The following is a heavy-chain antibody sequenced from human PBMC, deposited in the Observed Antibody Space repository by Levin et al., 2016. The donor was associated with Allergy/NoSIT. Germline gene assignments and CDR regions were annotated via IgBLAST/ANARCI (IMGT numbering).Heavy chain of an antibody. CDR2: ISYDGSNK. V-gene: IGHV3-30*18. CDR1: GFTFSSYG. CDR3: AKDLSGGGDSSSPDAFDI. D-gene: IGHD6-13*01. Sequence: GESLKISCAASGFTFSSYGMHWVRQAPGKGLEWVAVISYDGSNKYYADSVKGRFTISRDNSKNTLYLQMNSLRAEDTAVYYCAKDLSGGGDSSSPDAFDIWGQGTMVTVSS. J-gene: IGHJ3*02.